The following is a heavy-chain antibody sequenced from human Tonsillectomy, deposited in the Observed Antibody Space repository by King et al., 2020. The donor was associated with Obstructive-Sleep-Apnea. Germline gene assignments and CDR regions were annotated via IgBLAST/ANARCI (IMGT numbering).Heavy chain of an antibody. Sequence: QLVQSGAEVKKPGSSVKVSCKSSGGTFNNYPINWVRQAPGQGLEWMGGIIPIPGIPNYAQKFRGGVTISADRSTTTVYLELRSLRSEDTAVYYCASRDFGDRGGFEIGGQGPMVTVSS. J-gene: IGHJ3*02. D-gene: IGHD3-16*01. CDR3: ASRDFGDRGGFEI. V-gene: IGHV1-69*10. CDR1: GGTFNNYP. CDR2: IIPIPGIP.